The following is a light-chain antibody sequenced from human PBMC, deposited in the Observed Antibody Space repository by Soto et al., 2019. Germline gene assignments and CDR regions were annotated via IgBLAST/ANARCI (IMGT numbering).Light chain of an antibody. J-gene: IGLJ1*01. CDR3: SLYTTDSTYV. V-gene: IGLV2-14*01. CDR1: SSDLDGYNY. Sequence: QSALTQPASVSGSPGQSITISCTGTSSDLDGYNYVSWYQYHPGKAPKLMIYEVNNRPSGVPDRFSGSKSGNTASLTISGLQAEDDAEYYCSLYTTDSTYVFGIGTKLTVL. CDR2: EVN.